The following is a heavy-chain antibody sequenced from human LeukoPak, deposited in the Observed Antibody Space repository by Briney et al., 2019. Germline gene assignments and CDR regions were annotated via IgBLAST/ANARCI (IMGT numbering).Heavy chain of an antibody. V-gene: IGHV3-53*01. CDR2: IYSGGST. J-gene: IGHJ3*02. CDR3: ATGITGTTTSAFDI. CDR1: GFTVSSNY. D-gene: IGHD1-20*01. Sequence: GGSLRLSCAASGFTVSSNYMSWVRQAPGKGLGWVSVIYSGGSTYYADSVKGRFTISRDNSKNTLYLQMNSLRAEDTAVYYCATGITGTTTSAFDIWGQGTMVTVSS.